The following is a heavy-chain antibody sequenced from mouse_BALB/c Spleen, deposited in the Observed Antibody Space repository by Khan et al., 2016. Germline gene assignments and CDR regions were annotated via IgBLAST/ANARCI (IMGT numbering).Heavy chain of an antibody. CDR3: ARVRFGYYDYFDF. CDR1: GFSLTTYD. V-gene: IGHV2-9*02. CDR2: IWAGGST. J-gene: IGHJ2*01. D-gene: IGHD2-3*01. Sequence: QVQLKESGPGLVAPSQSLSITCTVSGFSLTTYDIHWVRQPPGKGLKWLGVIWAGGSTNYNSALMSRLSISKDNSKSQVFLKMNSLQTDDTAMYYYARVRFGYYDYFDFWGQGTTLAVSS.